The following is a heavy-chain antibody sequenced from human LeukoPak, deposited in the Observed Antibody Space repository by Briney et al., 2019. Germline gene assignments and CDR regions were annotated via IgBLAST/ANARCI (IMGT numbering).Heavy chain of an antibody. J-gene: IGHJ5*02. CDR2: IKTDGSIT. Sequence: PGGSLRLSCAASGFSFSVFWMHWVRQAPGKGPVWVSRIKTDGSITDYADSVKGRFTISRDNAKNTLYLQMNSLRAEDTAVYYCARAQYEYSSSSGRGWFDPWGQGTLVTVSS. CDR3: ARAQYEYSSSSGRGWFDP. D-gene: IGHD6-6*01. CDR1: GFSFSVFW. V-gene: IGHV3-74*01.